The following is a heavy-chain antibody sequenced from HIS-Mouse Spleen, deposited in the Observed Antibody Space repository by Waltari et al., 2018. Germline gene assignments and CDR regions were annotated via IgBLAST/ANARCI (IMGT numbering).Heavy chain of an antibody. CDR1: GSTSSSSW. J-gene: IGHJ2*01. Sequence: EVHLVESGGGLVQPGGSLRLSCASSGSTSSSSWMCWVRQAPGKGLEWVANIKRDGSEKYYVDSVKGRFTISRDNAKNSLYLQMNSLRAEDTAVYYCERDRYWYFDLWGRGTLVTVSS. CDR2: IKRDGSEK. CDR3: ERDRYWYFDL. V-gene: IGHV3-7*01.